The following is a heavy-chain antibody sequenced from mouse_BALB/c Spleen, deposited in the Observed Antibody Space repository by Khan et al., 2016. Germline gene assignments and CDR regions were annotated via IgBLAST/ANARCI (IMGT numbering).Heavy chain of an antibody. J-gene: IGHJ4*01. CDR3: VSDGYYPPYAMDY. D-gene: IGHD2-3*01. CDR1: GFTFNTYA. V-gene: IGHV10-1*02. CDR2: IRSKSNNYAT. Sequence: EVQLQESGGGLVQPKGSLKLSCAASGFTFNTYAMNWVRQAPGKGLEWVARIRSKSNNYATYYADSVKDRFTISRDDSQSMLYLQMTNLKTEDTAMYYGVSDGYYPPYAMDYWGQGTSVTVSS.